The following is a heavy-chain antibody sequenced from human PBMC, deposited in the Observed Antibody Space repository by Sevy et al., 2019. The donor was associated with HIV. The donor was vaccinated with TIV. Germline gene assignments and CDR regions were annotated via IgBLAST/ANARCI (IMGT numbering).Heavy chain of an antibody. V-gene: IGHV1-18*01. J-gene: IGHJ4*02. D-gene: IGHD6-6*01. CDR1: GYTFTSYG. Sequence: ASVKVSCKASGYTFTSYGISWVRQAPGQGLEWMGWISAYNGNTNYAQKLQGRVTMTTDTSTSTAYMELRSLRSDDTAVYYCARERIGSSSYYFDDWGQGTLVTVSS. CDR2: ISAYNGNT. CDR3: ARERIGSSSYYFDD.